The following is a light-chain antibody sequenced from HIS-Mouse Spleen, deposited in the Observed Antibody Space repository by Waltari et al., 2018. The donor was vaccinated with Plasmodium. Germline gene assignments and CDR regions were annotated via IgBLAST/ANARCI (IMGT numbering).Light chain of an antibody. V-gene: IGKV3-11*01. CDR3: QQRSNWPIT. CDR1: QSVSSY. CDR2: DAS. Sequence: EIVLTQSPATLSLSPGERATLSCRASQSVSSYLAWYQQKPGQAPRLLFYDASNRATGIPAMFSGSGSGTDFTLTISSLEPEDFAVYYCQQRSNWPITFGPGTKVDIK. J-gene: IGKJ3*01.